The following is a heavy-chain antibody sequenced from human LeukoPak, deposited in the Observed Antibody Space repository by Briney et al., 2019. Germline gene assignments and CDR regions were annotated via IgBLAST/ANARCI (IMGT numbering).Heavy chain of an antibody. D-gene: IGHD3-16*01. CDR3: AKDSRWRSLGLPDY. CDR2: ISYDGSNK. CDR1: GFTFSSYG. V-gene: IGHV3-30*18. J-gene: IGHJ4*02. Sequence: GRSLRLSCAASGFTFSSYGMHWVRQAPGKGLEWVAVISYDGSNKYYADSVKGRFTISGDNSKNTLYLQMNSLRAEDTAVYYCAKDSRWRSLGLPDYWGQGTLVTASS.